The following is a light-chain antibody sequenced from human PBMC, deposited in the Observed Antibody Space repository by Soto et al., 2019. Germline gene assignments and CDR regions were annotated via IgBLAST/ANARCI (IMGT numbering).Light chain of an antibody. CDR2: DAS. CDR1: QGISTY. Sequence: DIQMTPSPSSLSASVGDRVTITCRASQGISTYLVWYQQRQGRAPKLLIYDASSLLSGVPSRFSGSGSGTDFTLTISSLQPEDFATYYCQQLKSYPFTFGPGTKVDIK. CDR3: QQLKSYPFT. V-gene: IGKV1-39*01. J-gene: IGKJ3*01.